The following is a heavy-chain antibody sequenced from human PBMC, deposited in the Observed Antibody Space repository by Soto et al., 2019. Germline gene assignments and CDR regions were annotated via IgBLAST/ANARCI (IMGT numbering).Heavy chain of an antibody. J-gene: IGHJ3*02. CDR3: ASESQEERDAFDI. V-gene: IGHV1-69*13. CDR2: IIPIFGTA. CDR1: GGTFSSYA. Sequence: VKVSCKASGGTFSSYAISWVRQAPGQGLEWMGGIIPIFGTANYAQKFQGRVTITADESTSTAYMELSSLRSEDTAVYYCASESQEERDAFDIWGQGTMVTVSS.